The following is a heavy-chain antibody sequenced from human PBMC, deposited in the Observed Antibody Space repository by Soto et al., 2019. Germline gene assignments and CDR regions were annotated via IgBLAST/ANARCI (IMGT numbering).Heavy chain of an antibody. CDR3: TRDPRNYYDSIGSANWFDP. D-gene: IGHD3-22*01. CDR2: IRSKSNNYAT. CDR1: GFTFSGSA. Sequence: GGPLRLSCAASGFTFSGSAMHWVRQASGKGLEWVGRIRSKSNNYATAYAASVKGRFTISRDDSKDTAYLQMNSLKTEDTAVYYCTRDPRNYYDSIGSANWFDPWGQG. J-gene: IGHJ5*02. V-gene: IGHV3-73*01.